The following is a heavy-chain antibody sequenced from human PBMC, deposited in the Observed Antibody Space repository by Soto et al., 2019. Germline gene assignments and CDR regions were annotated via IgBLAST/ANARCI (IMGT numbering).Heavy chain of an antibody. CDR1: GYTFTSYG. J-gene: IGHJ4*02. CDR3: AREWTMSSDSSWYFGY. D-gene: IGHD6-13*01. Sequence: ASLKVSCKASGYTFTSYGISWVRQAPGKGLEWMGWISAYNGNTNYAQKLQGRVTMTTDTSTSTAYMELRSLRSDDTAVYYCAREWTMSSDSSWYFGYWGQGTLVTVSS. V-gene: IGHV1-18*01. CDR2: ISAYNGNT.